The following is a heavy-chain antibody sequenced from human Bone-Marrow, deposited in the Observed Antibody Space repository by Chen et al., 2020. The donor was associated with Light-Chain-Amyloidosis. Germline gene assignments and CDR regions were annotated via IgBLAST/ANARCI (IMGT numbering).Heavy chain of an antibody. CDR3: ARAYCSGDSCPNSLGY. CDR1: GGSISSGSYY. CDR2: IYTSGST. D-gene: IGHD2-15*01. J-gene: IGHJ4*02. Sequence: QVQLQESGPGLVKPSQTLSLTCTVSGGSISSGSYYWSWIRQPAGKGLEWIGRIYTSGSTNYNPSLKSRVTISVDTSKNQFSLKLSSVTAADTAVYYCARAYCSGDSCPNSLGYWGQGTLVTVSS. V-gene: IGHV4-61*02.